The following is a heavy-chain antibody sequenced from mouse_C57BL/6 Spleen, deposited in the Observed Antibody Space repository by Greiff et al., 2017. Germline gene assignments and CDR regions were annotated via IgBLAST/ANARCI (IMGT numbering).Heavy chain of an antibody. J-gene: IGHJ1*03. CDR1: GFNIKNTY. D-gene: IGHD1-1*01. V-gene: IGHV14-3*01. Sequence: DVKLVESVAELVRPGASVKLSCTASGFNIKNTYMHWVKQRPEQGLEWIGRIDPANGTTKYAPKFQGKATITADTSSNTAYLQLSSLTSEDTAIYYCAPYYGSSPDWYFDVWGTGTTVTVSS. CDR3: APYYGSSPDWYFDV. CDR2: IDPANGTT.